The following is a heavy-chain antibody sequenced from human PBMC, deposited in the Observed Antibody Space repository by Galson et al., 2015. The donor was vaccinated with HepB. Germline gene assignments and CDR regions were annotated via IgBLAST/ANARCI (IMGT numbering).Heavy chain of an antibody. CDR1: GFSLSTSGVG. D-gene: IGHD2-2*01. CDR3: AHTYEVVVVPATMPFDY. CDR2: IYWNDDK. J-gene: IGHJ4*02. Sequence: PALVKPTQTLTLTCTFSGFSLSTSGVGVGWIRQPPGKALEWLALIYWNDDKRYSPSLKSRLTITKDTSKNQVVLTMTNMDPVDTATYYCAHTYEVVVVPATMPFDYWGQGTLVTVSS. V-gene: IGHV2-5*01.